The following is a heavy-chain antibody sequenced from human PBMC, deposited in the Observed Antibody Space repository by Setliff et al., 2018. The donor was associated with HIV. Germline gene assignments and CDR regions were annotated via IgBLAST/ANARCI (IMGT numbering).Heavy chain of an antibody. CDR2: INSDGSST. D-gene: IGHD6-6*01. V-gene: IGHV3-74*01. J-gene: IGHJ4*02. Sequence: GGSLRLSCAASGFTFSSYWMHWVRQAPGKGLVWVSRINSDGSSTSYADSVKGRFTIYRDNAKNTLYLQMNSLRAEDTAVYYCALTPYSSSSLSYWGQGNLVTVSS. CDR1: GFTFSSYW. CDR3: ALTPYSSSSLSY.